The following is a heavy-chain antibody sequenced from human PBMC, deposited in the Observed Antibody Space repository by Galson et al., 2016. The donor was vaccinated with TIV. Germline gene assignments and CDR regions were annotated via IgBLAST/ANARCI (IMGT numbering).Heavy chain of an antibody. CDR2: IIPMFGTT. CDR3: AEAFKYESSGYFRDAFDL. J-gene: IGHJ3*01. D-gene: IGHD3-22*01. CDR1: GIIFSSYA. V-gene: IGHV1-69*06. Sequence: SVKVSCKASGIIFSSYAITWVRQAPGQGLEWMGGIIPMFGTTNYAQKFQGRLTITADTSTSTAYMDLSSLRSEDTATYYCAEAFKYESSGYFRDAFDLWGQGAMVTVSS.